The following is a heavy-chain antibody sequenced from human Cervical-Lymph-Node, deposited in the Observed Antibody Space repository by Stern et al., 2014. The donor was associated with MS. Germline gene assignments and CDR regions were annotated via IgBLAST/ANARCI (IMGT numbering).Heavy chain of an antibody. CDR2: IYPADSDI. CDR1: GYIFTSYW. CDR3: VRQLELEFDP. D-gene: IGHD3-3*01. Sequence: EVHLVESGAEVKKPGESLKISCQGLGYIFTSYWIGWVRQMPGKSLEWMGIIYPADSDIRYSPSFQGQVTISADKSIRTAYLQWSSLKASDTAMYYCVRQLELEFDPWGQGTLVTVSS. J-gene: IGHJ5*02. V-gene: IGHV5-51*01.